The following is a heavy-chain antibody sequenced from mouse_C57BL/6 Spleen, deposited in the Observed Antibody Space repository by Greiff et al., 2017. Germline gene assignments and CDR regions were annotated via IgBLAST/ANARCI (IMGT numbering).Heavy chain of an antibody. J-gene: IGHJ4*01. D-gene: IGHD1-1*01. CDR2: IRGGGSS. Sequence: QVQLKESGPGLVAPSQSLSITCTVSGFSLTSYGVDWVRQPPGTGLEWLGVIRGGGSSHYNSPIMSKLRISKDNSKSQVFLKMNSLQTDDTAMYYCAKGGPDYYCSPHYAMDYWGQGTSVTVSS. CDR3: AKGGPDYYCSPHYAMDY. CDR1: GFSLTSYG. V-gene: IGHV2-9*01.